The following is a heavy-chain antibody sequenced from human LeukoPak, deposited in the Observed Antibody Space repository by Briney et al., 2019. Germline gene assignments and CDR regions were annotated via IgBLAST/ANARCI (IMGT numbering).Heavy chain of an antibody. D-gene: IGHD3-9*01. Sequence: SGPTLVKPTQTLTLTCTFSGFSLSTSGVGVGWIRQPPGKALEWLALIYWDDDKRYSPSLKSRLTITKDTSKNQVVLTMTNMDPVDTATYYCAHGLYDILTHDAFDIWGQGTMVTVSS. CDR3: AHGLYDILTHDAFDI. V-gene: IGHV2-5*02. J-gene: IGHJ3*02. CDR2: IYWDDDK. CDR1: GFSLSTSGVG.